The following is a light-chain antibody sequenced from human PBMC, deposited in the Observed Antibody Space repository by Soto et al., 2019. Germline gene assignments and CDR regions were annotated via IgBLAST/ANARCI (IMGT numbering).Light chain of an antibody. Sequence: EIVMTQSPATLSVSPGEGVSGSCGASQSVSSNLAWYQQKPGQPPRLLIYGESARATGIPARFSGSGSGTEFTLTLSSLQSEDFAVYSCQQSNNWHPLPFREGTRLE. V-gene: IGKV3-15*01. CDR3: QQSNNWHPLP. CDR2: GES. J-gene: IGKJ5*01. CDR1: QSVSSN.